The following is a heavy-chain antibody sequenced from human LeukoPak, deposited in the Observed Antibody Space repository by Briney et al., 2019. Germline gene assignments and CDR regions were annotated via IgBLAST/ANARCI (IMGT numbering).Heavy chain of an antibody. CDR3: ARVWVDTAMVSPFDY. D-gene: IGHD5-18*01. J-gene: IGHJ4*02. V-gene: IGHV3-11*05. CDR2: ISVTGSHT. Sequence: PGGSLRLSCAAASGLSFNDDYMSWIRQAPGKGLEWISYISVTGSHTNYADSVKGRFTISRDNAKNSLYLQMNSLRAEDTAVYYCARVWVDTAMVSPFDYWGQGTLVTVSS. CDR1: GLSFNDDY.